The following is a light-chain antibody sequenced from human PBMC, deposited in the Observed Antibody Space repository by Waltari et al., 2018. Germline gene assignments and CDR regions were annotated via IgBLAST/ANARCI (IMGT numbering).Light chain of an antibody. CDR3: QQRTSWPPMYT. Sequence: EIVLTQSPATLSLSSGERATLSCRASQSVDSALAWYQQKSGQAPRLLIYDSSKRATGIPARFSGSGSVTDFTLTISSLEPEDFAVYYCQQRTSWPPMYTFGQGTKLEIK. CDR2: DSS. CDR1: QSVDSA. J-gene: IGKJ2*01. V-gene: IGKV3-11*01.